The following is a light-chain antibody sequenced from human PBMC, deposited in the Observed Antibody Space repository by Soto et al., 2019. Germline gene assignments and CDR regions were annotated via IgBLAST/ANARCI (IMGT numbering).Light chain of an antibody. J-gene: IGKJ1*01. CDR1: QSINNW. CDR2: EAS. CDR3: QHYNSYSPA. V-gene: IGKV1-5*03. Sequence: DIQMTQSPSTLSAYVGDRVTITCRASQSINNWLAWYQQKPGKAPKLLLYEASGLESGVPSRFSGSGSGTEFTLTVSSLQPNDFATYYCQHYNSYSPAFGQGTKVEIK.